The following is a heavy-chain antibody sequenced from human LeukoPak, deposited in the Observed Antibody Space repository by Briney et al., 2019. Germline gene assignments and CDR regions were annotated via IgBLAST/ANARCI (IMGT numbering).Heavy chain of an antibody. CDR1: GFTFTNYW. CDR3: VGTIASRGSEY. CDR2: LPPDELGI. J-gene: IGHJ4*02. D-gene: IGHD6-6*01. V-gene: IGHV3-74*01. Sequence: SGGSLRLSCAASGFTFTNYWMHWVRQAPGMGLVWVSRLPPDELGIIYADSVKGRFTVSRGNAKNTVYLQMNNLRVDDTAMYYCVGTIASRGSEYWGQGALVTVSS.